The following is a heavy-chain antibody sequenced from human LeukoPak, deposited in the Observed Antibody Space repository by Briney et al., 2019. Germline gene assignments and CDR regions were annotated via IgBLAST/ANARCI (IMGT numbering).Heavy chain of an antibody. CDR1: GGSFSGYY. V-gene: IGHV4-34*01. J-gene: IGHJ4*02. CDR2: INHSGST. D-gene: IGHD7-27*01. CDR3: ASSRNTGGNFDY. Sequence: PSETLSLTCAVYGGSFSGYYWSWIRQPPGKGLEWIGEINHSGSTNYNPSLKSRVTISVDTSKNQFSLKLSSVTAADTAVYYCASSRNTGGNFDYWGQGTLVTVSS.